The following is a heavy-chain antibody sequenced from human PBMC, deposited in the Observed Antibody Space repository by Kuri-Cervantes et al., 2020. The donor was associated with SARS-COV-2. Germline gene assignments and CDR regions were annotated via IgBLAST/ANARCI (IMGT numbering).Heavy chain of an antibody. J-gene: IGHJ4*02. CDR2: IIPILGIA. Sequence: SVKVSCKASGGTFSSYAISWVRQAPGQGLEWMGRIIPILGIANYAQQFQGRVTITADKSTSTAYMELSSLRSEDKAVYYCASVPTSGYYLLWGKGTLVTSPQ. V-gene: IGHV1-69*04. CDR1: GGTFSSYA. CDR3: ASVPTSGYYLL. D-gene: IGHD3-22*01.